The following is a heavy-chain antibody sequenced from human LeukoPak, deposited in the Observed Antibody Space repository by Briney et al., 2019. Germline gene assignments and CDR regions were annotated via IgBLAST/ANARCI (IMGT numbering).Heavy chain of an antibody. D-gene: IGHD1-1*01. CDR3: ARVQLERSGEPFDY. CDR1: GYTFTSNY. V-gene: IGHV1-46*01. Sequence: GASVKVSCKAFGYTFTSNYMHWVRQAPGQGPEWMGVISPSGGSTTYAQKFQGRVTLTRDMSTSTAYMELRSLRSDDTAVYYCARVQLERSGEPFDYWGQGTLVTVSS. J-gene: IGHJ4*02. CDR2: ISPSGGST.